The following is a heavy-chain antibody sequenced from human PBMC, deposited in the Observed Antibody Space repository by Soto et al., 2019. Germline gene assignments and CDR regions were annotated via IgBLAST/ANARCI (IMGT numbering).Heavy chain of an antibody. CDR2: ISYSGST. D-gene: IGHD3-3*02. V-gene: IGHV4-59*01. Sequence: SETLSLTCSVSGCSIGCYYWSWVRQPPGKGPEWIGHISYSGSTNCNPSLKSRVTMSVDTSKNQFSLTLSSVTAADTAVYYCVRDGDISLWGQGTLVTVSS. J-gene: IGHJ4*02. CDR3: VRDGDISL. CDR1: GCSIGCYY.